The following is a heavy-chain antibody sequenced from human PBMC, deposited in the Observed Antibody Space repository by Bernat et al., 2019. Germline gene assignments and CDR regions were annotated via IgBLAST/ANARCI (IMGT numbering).Heavy chain of an antibody. CDR1: GFTFSSYA. Sequence: QVQLVESGGGVVQPGRSLRLSCAASGFTFSSYAMHWVRQAPGKGLEWVAVISYDGSNKYYADSVKGRFTISRDNSKNTLYLQMNSLRAEDTAVYYCARDRIWGAFDIWGQGTMVTVSS. CDR2: ISYDGSNK. CDR3: ARDRIWGAFDI. V-gene: IGHV3-30-3*01. D-gene: IGHD7-27*01. J-gene: IGHJ3*02.